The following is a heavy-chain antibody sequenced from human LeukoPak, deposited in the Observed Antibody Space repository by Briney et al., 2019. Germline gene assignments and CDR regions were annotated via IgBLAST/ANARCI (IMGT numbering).Heavy chain of an antibody. CDR2: ISSSSSYI. J-gene: IGHJ4*02. Sequence: KSGGSLRLSCAASGFTFSSYSMNWVRQAPGKGLEWVSSISSSSSYIYYADSVKGRFTISRDNAKNSLYLQMNSLRAEDTAVYYRARVGMATIDYWGQGTLVTVSS. D-gene: IGHD5-24*01. CDR3: ARVGMATIDY. V-gene: IGHV3-21*01. CDR1: GFTFSSYS.